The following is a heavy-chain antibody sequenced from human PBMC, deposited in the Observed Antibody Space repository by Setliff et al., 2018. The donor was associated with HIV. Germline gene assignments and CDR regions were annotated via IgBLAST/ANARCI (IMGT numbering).Heavy chain of an antibody. V-gene: IGHV1-46*01. CDR2: INPSGGST. J-gene: IGHJ6*03. CDR3: ARGGGITMVRRPPTYYYYMDV. Sequence: ASVKVSCKASGYTFTQYYIHWVRQAPGQGLEWMGIINPSGGSTGCAQKFQGRVTVTSDTSTSTVHMELSSLRSDDTAVYYCARGGGITMVRRPPTYYYYMDVWGTGTTVTVSS. CDR1: GYTFTQYY. D-gene: IGHD3-10*01.